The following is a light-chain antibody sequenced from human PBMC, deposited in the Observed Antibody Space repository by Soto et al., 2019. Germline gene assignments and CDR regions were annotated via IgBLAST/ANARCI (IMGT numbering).Light chain of an antibody. CDR3: QQDESERWT. CDR1: QSSSSW. CDR2: DAS. J-gene: IGKJ1*01. V-gene: IGKV1-5*01. Sequence: DIHMTQSPSTLAASVGDRVTITCRASQSSSSWLAWYQQKPGKAPKLLIYDASSLETGAPSRFSGSGSGTEFPLTNSGPQTDGFATSYCQQDESERWTFGHGRKVEIK.